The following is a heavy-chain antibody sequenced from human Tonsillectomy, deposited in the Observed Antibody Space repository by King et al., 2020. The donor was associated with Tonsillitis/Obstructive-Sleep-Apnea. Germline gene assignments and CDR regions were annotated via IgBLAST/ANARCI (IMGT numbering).Heavy chain of an antibody. CDR1: GGSISSYY. CDR3: ARGGSTNDY. CDR2: IYYSGST. J-gene: IGHJ4*02. V-gene: IGHV4-59*01. Sequence: PLQESGPGLVKPSETLSLTCTVSGGSISSYYWSWIRQPPGKGLEWIGYIYYSGSTNYNPSLKSRVTISVDTSKNQFSLKLSSVTAADTAVYYCARGGSTNDYWGQGTLVTVSS. D-gene: IGHD5-12*01.